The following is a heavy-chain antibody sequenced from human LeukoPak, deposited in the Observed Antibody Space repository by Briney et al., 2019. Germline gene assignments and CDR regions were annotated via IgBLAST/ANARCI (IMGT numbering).Heavy chain of an antibody. J-gene: IGHJ4*02. CDR2: ISAYNGNT. Sequence: ASVKVSCKASGYTFTSYGISWVRQAPGQGLEWMGWISAYNGNTNYAQKLQGRVTMTTDTSTSTAYMELRSLRSDDTAVYYCARDYVVYSSSSRNPEASTQDDYWGQGTLVTVSS. CDR3: ARDYVVYSSSSRNPEASTQDDY. CDR1: GYTFTSYG. V-gene: IGHV1-18*01. D-gene: IGHD6-6*01.